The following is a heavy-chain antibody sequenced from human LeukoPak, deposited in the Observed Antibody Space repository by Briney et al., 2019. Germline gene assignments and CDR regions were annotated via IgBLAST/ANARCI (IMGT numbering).Heavy chain of an antibody. Sequence: GGSLRLSCAGSGFTFSSYSMNWVRPAPGKGLEWVSSISSSSNYIYYADSVKGRFTISRDNAKNSLSLQMNSLRAEDTAVYYCARGTAAAAWFDPWGQGTLVTVSS. CDR1: GFTFSSYS. V-gene: IGHV3-21*01. CDR2: ISSSSNYI. CDR3: ARGTAAAAWFDP. J-gene: IGHJ5*02. D-gene: IGHD6-13*01.